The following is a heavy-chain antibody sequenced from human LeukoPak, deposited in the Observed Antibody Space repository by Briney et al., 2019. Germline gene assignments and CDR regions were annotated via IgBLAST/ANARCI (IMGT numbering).Heavy chain of an antibody. V-gene: IGHV3-23*01. CDR2: ISGSGGST. D-gene: IGHD4-11*01. CDR3: ATRTTVTTLIDY. J-gene: IGHJ4*02. Sequence: GGPLTLSCAASGFTFSSYAMSWLRESTGKGLEWVSGISGSGGSTYYADSVKGRFTISRDNSKNTLYLQMNSLRAEDTAVYYCATRTTVTTLIDYWGQGTLVTVSS. CDR1: GFTFSSYA.